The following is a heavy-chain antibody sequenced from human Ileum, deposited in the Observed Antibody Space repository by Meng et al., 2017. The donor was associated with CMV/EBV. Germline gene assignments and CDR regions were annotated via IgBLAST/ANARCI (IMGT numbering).Heavy chain of an antibody. CDR2: IGGSGDLT. V-gene: IGHV3-23*01. J-gene: IGHJ4*02. Sequence: GESLKISCAASGFTFSNAWMSWVRRAPGKGLEWVSSIGGSGDLTWYADSVRGRFTISRDNSKNTVFLHMNSLRADDTAVYFCVKTTRSPYSWGQGTLVTVSS. CDR3: VKTTRSPYS. D-gene: IGHD1-14*01. CDR1: GFTFSNAW.